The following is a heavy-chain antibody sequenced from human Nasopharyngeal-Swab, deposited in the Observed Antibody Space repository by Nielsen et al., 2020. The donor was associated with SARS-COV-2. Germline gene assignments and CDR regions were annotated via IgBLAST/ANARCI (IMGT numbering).Heavy chain of an antibody. J-gene: IGHJ4*02. CDR3: ARLDSRSSGDY. V-gene: IGHV4-39*01. CDR1: DDSIRSSSFS. D-gene: IGHD6-6*01. Sequence: ESLKISCTVSDDSIRSSSFSWGWIRQPPGKGLEWIAQIYPSGSTNYNPSLRSRVTISIDTSKKQFSLKLHSVTAADTAVYYCARLDSRSSGDYWGQGSLVTVSS. CDR2: IYPSGST.